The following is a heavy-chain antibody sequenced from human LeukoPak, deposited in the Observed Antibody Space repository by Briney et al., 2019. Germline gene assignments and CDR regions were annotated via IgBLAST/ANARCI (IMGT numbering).Heavy chain of an antibody. D-gene: IGHD5-18*01. Sequence: TSETLSLTCTVSGGSISSYYWSWIRQPPGKGLEWIGYIYYSGSTNYIPSLKSRVTISIDTSKNQFSLNLSSVTAADTAVYYCARGASGYSYGWGQGTLVTVSS. CDR2: IYYSGST. CDR1: GGSISSYY. J-gene: IGHJ4*02. V-gene: IGHV4-59*01. CDR3: ARGASGYSYG.